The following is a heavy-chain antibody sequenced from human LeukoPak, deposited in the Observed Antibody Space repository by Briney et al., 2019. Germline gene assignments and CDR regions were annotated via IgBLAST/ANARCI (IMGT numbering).Heavy chain of an antibody. V-gene: IGHV1-69*04. CDR3: ARIPQYYYDSSGYGPAQH. CDR1: GGTFSSHA. Sequence: SVKVSCKASGGTFSSHAISWVRQAPGQGLEWMGRIIPIFGIANYAQKFQGRVTITADKSTSTAYMELSSLRSEDTAVYYCARIPQYYYDSSGYGPAQHWGQGTLVTVSS. D-gene: IGHD3-22*01. CDR2: IIPIFGIA. J-gene: IGHJ1*01.